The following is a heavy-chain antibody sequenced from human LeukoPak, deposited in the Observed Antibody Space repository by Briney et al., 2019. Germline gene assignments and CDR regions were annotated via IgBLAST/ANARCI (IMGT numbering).Heavy chain of an antibody. D-gene: IGHD2-2*01. CDR2: TIPIFGTA. Sequence: SVKVSCKASGGTFSSYAISWVRQAPGQGLEWMGGTIPIFGTANYAQKFQGRVTITADESTSTAYMELSSLRSEDTAVYYCARDRSDIVVVPAAPYYYYMDVWGKGTTVTVSS. V-gene: IGHV1-69*13. CDR3: ARDRSDIVVVPAAPYYYYMDV. J-gene: IGHJ6*03. CDR1: GGTFSSYA.